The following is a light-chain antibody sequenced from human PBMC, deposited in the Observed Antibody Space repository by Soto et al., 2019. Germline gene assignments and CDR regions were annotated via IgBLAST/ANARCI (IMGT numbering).Light chain of an antibody. CDR2: DAS. Sequence: PGERATLSCRASQSVSTYLAWYQQKPGQAPRLLIYDASNRATGIPARFSGSGSGTDFTLTISSLEPEDFAVYYCQQRSNWPITFGQGTRLEIK. J-gene: IGKJ5*01. V-gene: IGKV3-11*01. CDR1: QSVSTY. CDR3: QQRSNWPIT.